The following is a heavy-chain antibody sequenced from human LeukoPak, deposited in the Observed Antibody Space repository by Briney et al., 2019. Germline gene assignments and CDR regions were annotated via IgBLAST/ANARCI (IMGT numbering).Heavy chain of an antibody. CDR2: IKSNENGGTV. Sequence: KTGGSLRLSCEASGFTFENVWMDWVRQAPGTGLKWVGRIKSNENGGTVDYAAPVKGRFIISRDDSQNMLYLQMKNLKSEDTALYYCVTEESYFDVWGGFKWGRGALVTVSS. D-gene: IGHD3-3*01. CDR3: VTEESYFDVWGGFK. CDR1: GFTFENVW. J-gene: IGHJ4*02. V-gene: IGHV3-15*01.